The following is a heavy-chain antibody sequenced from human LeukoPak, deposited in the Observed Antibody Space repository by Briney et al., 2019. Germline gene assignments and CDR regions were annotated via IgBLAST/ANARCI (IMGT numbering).Heavy chain of an antibody. CDR3: ASQYRGDSSGYYYGSPDWFDP. CDR2: INHSGST. V-gene: IGHV4-34*01. Sequence: SETLSLTCAVYGGSFSGYYWSRIRQPPGKGLEWIGEINHSGSTNYNPSLKSRVTISVDTSKNQFSLKLSSVTAADTAVYYCASQYRGDSSGYYYGSPDWFDPWGQGTLVTVSS. J-gene: IGHJ5*02. CDR1: GGSFSGYY. D-gene: IGHD3-22*01.